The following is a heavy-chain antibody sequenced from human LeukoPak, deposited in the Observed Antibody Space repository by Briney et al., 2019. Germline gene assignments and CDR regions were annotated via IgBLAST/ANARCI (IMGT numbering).Heavy chain of an antibody. Sequence: GGSLRLSCAASRLTFSTYAMHWVRQAPGKGLEWVAVISYDGSNKYYADSVRGRFTISRDNSKNTVYLQMSRLRLEDTAIYYCATEGGFGGTFRDCFFDYWGQGTLVTVSS. D-gene: IGHD3-16*01. V-gene: IGHV3-30*03. J-gene: IGHJ4*02. CDR1: RLTFSTYA. CDR2: ISYDGSNK. CDR3: ATEGGFGGTFRDCFFDY.